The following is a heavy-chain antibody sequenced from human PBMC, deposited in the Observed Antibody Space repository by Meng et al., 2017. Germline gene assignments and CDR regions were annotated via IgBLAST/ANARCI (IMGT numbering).Heavy chain of an antibody. D-gene: IGHD6-13*01. CDR2: ISYDGSNK. V-gene: IGHV3-30*04. Sequence: SLKISCAASGFTFSSYAMHWVRQAPGKGLEWVAVISYDGSNKYYADSVKGRFTISRDNSKNTLYLQMNSLRAEDTAVYYCARSSAQQLVGDFQHWGQGTLVTVSS. J-gene: IGHJ1*01. CDR1: GFTFSSYA. CDR3: ARSSAQQLVGDFQH.